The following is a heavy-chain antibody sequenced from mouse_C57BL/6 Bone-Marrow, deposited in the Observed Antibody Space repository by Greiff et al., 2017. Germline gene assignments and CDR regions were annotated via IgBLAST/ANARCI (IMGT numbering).Heavy chain of an antibody. D-gene: IGHD1-1*02. Sequence: QVQLQQPGAELVRPGTSVKLSCKASGYPFTSYWTHWVKQRPGQGLEWIGVIDPSDSYTNYNQKFKGKATLTVDTSSSTAYMQLSSLTSEDSAVYYCARGGRPAWFAYWGQGTLVTVSA. CDR3: ARGGRPAWFAY. V-gene: IGHV1-59*01. J-gene: IGHJ3*01. CDR2: IDPSDSYT. CDR1: GYPFTSYW.